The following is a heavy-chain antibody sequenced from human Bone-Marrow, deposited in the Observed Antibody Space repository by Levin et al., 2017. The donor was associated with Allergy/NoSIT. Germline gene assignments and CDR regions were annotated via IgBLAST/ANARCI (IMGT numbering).Heavy chain of an antibody. D-gene: IGHD1-1*01. Sequence: PSETLSLTCAVYGGSFSGYYWSWIRQSPGKGLEWIGEINHSGSTNYNPSLKSRVTISVDTSKNQFSLKLSSVTAADTAVYYCARRGRYNWNDGHAFDIWGQGTMVTVSS. CDR3: ARRGRYNWNDGHAFDI. CDR1: GGSFSGYY. V-gene: IGHV4-34*01. CDR2: INHSGST. J-gene: IGHJ3*02.